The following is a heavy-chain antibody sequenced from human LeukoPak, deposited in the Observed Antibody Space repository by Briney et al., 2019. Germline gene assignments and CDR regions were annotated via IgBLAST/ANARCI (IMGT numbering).Heavy chain of an antibody. V-gene: IGHV3-11*04. CDR3: ARARDYYASGSYYNLDY. D-gene: IGHD3-10*01. J-gene: IGHJ4*02. CDR1: RFIFSDYY. Sequence: GGSLRLSCAASRFIFSDYYMSWIRQAPGKGLEWISYISPTGSTIYYADSVKGRFTISRDNAKNSLYLQMDSLRAEDTAVYYCARARDYYASGSYYNLDYWGQGTLVTVSS. CDR2: ISPTGSTI.